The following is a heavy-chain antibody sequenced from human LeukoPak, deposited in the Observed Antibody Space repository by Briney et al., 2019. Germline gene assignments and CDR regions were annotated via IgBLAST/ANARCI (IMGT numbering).Heavy chain of an antibody. V-gene: IGHV3-53*01. CDR2: MYVGGRT. J-gene: IGHJ2*01. D-gene: IGHD3-16*01. CDR1: GITVSNNY. CDR3: AREGHLGKYFDL. Sequence: GGSLRLSCAASGITVSNNYMSWARQAPGKGLDWVSVMYVGGRTFYADSVQGRFTISRDNSKNTLYLQMNSLRVEDTAVYYCAREGHLGKYFDLWGRGTQVTVSS.